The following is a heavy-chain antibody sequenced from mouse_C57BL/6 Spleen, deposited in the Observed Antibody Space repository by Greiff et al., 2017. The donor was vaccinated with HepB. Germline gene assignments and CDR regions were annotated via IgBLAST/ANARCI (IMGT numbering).Heavy chain of an antibody. CDR1: GFTFSSYA. J-gene: IGHJ1*03. D-gene: IGHD3-3*01. CDR2: ISDGGSYT. V-gene: IGHV5-4*03. CDR3: ARRAPQWYFDV. Sequence: EVNVVESGGGLVKPGGSLKLSCAASGFTFSSYAMSWVRQTPEKRLEWVATISDGGSYTYYPDNVKGRFTISRDNAKNNLYLQMSHLKSEDTAMYYCARRAPQWYFDVWGTGTTVTVSS.